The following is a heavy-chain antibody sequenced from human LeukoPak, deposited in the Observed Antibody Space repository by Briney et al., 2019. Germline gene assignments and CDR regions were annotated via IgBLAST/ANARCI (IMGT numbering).Heavy chain of an antibody. CDR1: GFTFSSYA. J-gene: IGHJ4*02. Sequence: GGSLRLSCAASGFTFSSYAMSWVRQAPGKGPEWVSAISGSGGSTYYADSVKGRFTISRDNSKNTLYLQMNSLRAEDTAVYYCAKGDYDSSGYYVPPGYWGQGTLVTVSS. V-gene: IGHV3-23*01. D-gene: IGHD3-22*01. CDR2: ISGSGGST. CDR3: AKGDYDSSGYYVPPGY.